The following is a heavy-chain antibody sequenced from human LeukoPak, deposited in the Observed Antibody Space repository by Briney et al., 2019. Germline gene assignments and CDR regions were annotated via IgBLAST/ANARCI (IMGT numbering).Heavy chain of an antibody. J-gene: IGHJ4*02. Sequence: PGRSLRLSCAASGFTFSSYGMHWVRQAPGKGLEWVAVIWYDGSNKYYADSVKGRFTISRDNSKNTLYLQMNSLRAEDTAVYYCAREQEEWELLYYFDYRGQGTLVTVSS. CDR3: AREQEEWELLYYFDY. CDR1: GFTFSSYG. D-gene: IGHD1-26*01. V-gene: IGHV3-33*01. CDR2: IWYDGSNK.